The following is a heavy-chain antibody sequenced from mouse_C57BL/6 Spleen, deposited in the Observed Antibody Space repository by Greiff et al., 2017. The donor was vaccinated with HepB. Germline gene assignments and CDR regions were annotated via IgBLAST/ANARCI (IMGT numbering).Heavy chain of an antibody. D-gene: IGHD2-4*01. Sequence: QVQLQQPGAELVKPGASVKLSCKASGYTFTSYWMHWVKQRPGQGLEWIGMIHPNSGSTNYNEKFKSKATLTVDKSSSTAYMQLSSLTSEDSAVYYCARPYDYDVDYFDYWGQGTTLTVSS. CDR2: IHPNSGST. CDR1: GYTFTSYW. CDR3: ARPYDYDVDYFDY. V-gene: IGHV1-64*01. J-gene: IGHJ2*01.